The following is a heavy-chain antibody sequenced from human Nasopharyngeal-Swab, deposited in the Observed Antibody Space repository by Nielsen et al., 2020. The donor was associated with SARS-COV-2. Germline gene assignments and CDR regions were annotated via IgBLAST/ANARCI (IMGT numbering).Heavy chain of an antibody. Sequence: SETLSLTCTVSGGSISIGGYYWSWILQHPWKGLDWFAYIFFSGSTYYNPSLKIRVTISVDTSKNQFSLKLSSVTAADTAVYYCARDSMSSYGSGRGIHDWGQGTLVTVSS. CDR2: IFFSGST. D-gene: IGHD3-10*01. CDR1: GGSISIGGYY. CDR3: ARDSMSSYGSGRGIHD. J-gene: IGHJ4*02. V-gene: IGHV4-31*03.